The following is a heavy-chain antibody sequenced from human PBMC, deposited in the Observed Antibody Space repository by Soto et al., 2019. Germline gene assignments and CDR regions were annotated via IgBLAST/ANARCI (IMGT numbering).Heavy chain of an antibody. V-gene: IGHV1-69*13. Sequence: SVKVYCKAAGGTFSSYSINWVRQAPGQGLEWMGEIIPIFGTANYAQKFQGRVTITADESTSTAYMELSSLRSEDTAVYYCARDGGRHSGGIDYWGQGTLVTVSS. CDR2: IIPIFGTA. CDR3: ARDGGRHSGGIDY. D-gene: IGHD1-26*01. J-gene: IGHJ4*02. CDR1: GGTFSSYS.